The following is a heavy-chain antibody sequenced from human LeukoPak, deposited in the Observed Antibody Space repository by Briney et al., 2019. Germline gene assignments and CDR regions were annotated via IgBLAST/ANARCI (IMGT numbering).Heavy chain of an antibody. V-gene: IGHV1-69*05. CDR3: ARDGDYDFWSGPHNWFDP. CDR2: IIPIFGTA. J-gene: IGHJ5*02. CDR1: GGTFSSYA. D-gene: IGHD3-3*01. Sequence: SVKVSCKASGGTFSSYAISWVRQAPGQGLEWMGGIIPIFGTANYAQKFQGRVAITTDESTSTAYMELSSLRSEDTAVYYCARDGDYDFWSGPHNWFDPWGQGTLVTVSS.